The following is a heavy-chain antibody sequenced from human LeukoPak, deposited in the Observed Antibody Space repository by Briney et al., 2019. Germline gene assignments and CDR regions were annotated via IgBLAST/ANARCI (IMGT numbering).Heavy chain of an antibody. J-gene: IGHJ4*02. CDR2: INHSGST. CDR3: ARRGQAGYLY. V-gene: IGHV4-34*01. Sequence: SETLSLTCAVYGGPFSGYYWSWIRQPPGKGLEWIGEINHSGSTNYNPSLKSRVSLSVDTSKNQFSLNLSSVTAADTAVYYCARRGQAGYLYWGQGTPVTVSS. D-gene: IGHD3-16*02. CDR1: GGPFSGYY.